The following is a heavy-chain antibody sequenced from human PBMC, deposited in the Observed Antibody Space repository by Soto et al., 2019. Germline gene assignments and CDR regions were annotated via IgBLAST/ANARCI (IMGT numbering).Heavy chain of an antibody. CDR3: AIFRATVTTERALGD. CDR1: GYPFYSYD. D-gene: IGHD4-17*01. V-gene: IGHV1-18*01. CDR2: TSAYNGNT. J-gene: IGHJ4*02. Sequence: DSVKVSCKASGYPFYSYDITWVRQAPGQGLEWMGTTSAYNGNTNFAQNLQGRVTMTIDKSTATAYMELNSLTSDDTAVYYCAIFRATVTTERALGDWGQGTLVTVPS.